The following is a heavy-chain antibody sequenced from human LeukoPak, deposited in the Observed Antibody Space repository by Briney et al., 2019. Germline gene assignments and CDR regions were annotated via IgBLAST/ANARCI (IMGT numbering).Heavy chain of an antibody. CDR3: ARGAAGYCSSTSCYSSRFDP. V-gene: IGHV1-69*06. CDR1: GGTFSSYA. Sequence: RASVKVSCKASGGTFSSYAISWVRQAPGQGLEWMGGIIPIFGTANYAQKLQGRVTITADKSTSTAYMELSSLRSEDTAVYYCARGAAGYCSSTSCYSSRFDPWGQGTPVTVSS. D-gene: IGHD2-2*01. CDR2: IIPIFGTA. J-gene: IGHJ5*02.